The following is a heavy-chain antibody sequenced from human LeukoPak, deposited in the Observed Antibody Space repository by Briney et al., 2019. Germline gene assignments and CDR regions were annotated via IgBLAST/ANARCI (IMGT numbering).Heavy chain of an antibody. CDR1: GFTFSSYS. CDR2: ISSSSSYI. CDR3: ARDYYGSGSYYRNWFDP. J-gene: IGHJ5*02. D-gene: IGHD3-10*01. V-gene: IGHV3-21*01. Sequence: GGSLRLSCAASGFTFSSYSMNWVRQAPGKGLGWVSSISSSSSYIYYADSVKGRFTISRDNAKNSLYLQMNSLRAEDTAVYYCARDYYGSGSYYRNWFDPWGQGTLVTVSS.